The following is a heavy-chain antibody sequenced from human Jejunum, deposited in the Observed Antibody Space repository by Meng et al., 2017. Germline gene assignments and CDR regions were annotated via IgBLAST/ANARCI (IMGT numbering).Heavy chain of an antibody. CDR2: IHHSGST. CDR1: GDSFTDYY. J-gene: IGHJ4*02. V-gene: IGHV4-34*01. Sequence: QLQLQESDSGLVKPSETLSLTCTVYGDSFTDYYWNWIRQPPGKGLEWIGEIHHSGSTNYNPSLESRVTISRDTSKKQFSLRLSSVTAADTAVYYCARRIRGGSYLGWGQGTLVTVSS. D-gene: IGHD1-26*01. CDR3: ARRIRGGSYLG.